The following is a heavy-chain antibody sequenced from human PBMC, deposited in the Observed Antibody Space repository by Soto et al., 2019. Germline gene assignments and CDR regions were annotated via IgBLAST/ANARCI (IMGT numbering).Heavy chain of an antibody. D-gene: IGHD3-10*01. CDR1: GGTFSSYT. V-gene: IGHV1-69*02. J-gene: IGHJ6*03. Sequence: QVQLVQSGAEVKKPGSSVKVSCKASGGTFSSYTISWVRQAPGQGLEWMGRIIPILGIANYAQKFQGRVTITADKSTSTAYMGLSSLRSEDTAVYYCATLGDYMDVWGNGTTVTVSS. CDR3: ATLGDYMDV. CDR2: IIPILGIA.